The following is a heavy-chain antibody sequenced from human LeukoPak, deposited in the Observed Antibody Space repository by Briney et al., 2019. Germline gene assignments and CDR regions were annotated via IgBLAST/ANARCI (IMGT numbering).Heavy chain of an antibody. CDR3: ARDRYDILTGGMDV. CDR1: GFTFSSYS. Sequence: PGGSLRLSCAASGFTFSSYSMNWVRQAPGKGLEWVSSISSSSSYIYYADSVKGRFTISRDNAKNSLYLQMNSLRAEHTAVYYCARDRYDILTGGMDVWGQGTTVTVSS. V-gene: IGHV3-21*01. CDR2: ISSSSSYI. J-gene: IGHJ6*02. D-gene: IGHD3-9*01.